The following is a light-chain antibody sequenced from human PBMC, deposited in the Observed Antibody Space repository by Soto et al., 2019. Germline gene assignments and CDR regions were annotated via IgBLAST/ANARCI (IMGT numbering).Light chain of an antibody. V-gene: IGKV1-39*01. J-gene: IGKJ4*01. CDR1: QSISTY. Sequence: DIQMTQSPSSLSASVGDRVTITCRASQSISTYLNWYQQKPGKAPKLLISAEYSLHSGVPSRFSGSGSGTDFTLTISSLHPEDFATYYCQQTYSIPRTFGGGTKVDNK. CDR3: QQTYSIPRT. CDR2: AEY.